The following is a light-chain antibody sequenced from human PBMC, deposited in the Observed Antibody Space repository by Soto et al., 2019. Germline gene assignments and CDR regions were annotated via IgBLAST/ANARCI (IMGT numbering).Light chain of an antibody. Sequence: EVVMTQSPPSLPVTLGQPASISCRSSQSVVYTDGNAYLNWFQQRPGQSPRRLIYTVSNRDSGVPDRFSGGGSGTDFTLKISRVEAEDVGIYYCIQGTYWPPTFGQGTKVEI. CDR3: IQGTYWPPT. J-gene: IGKJ1*01. CDR1: QSVVYTDGNAY. CDR2: TVS. V-gene: IGKV2-30*01.